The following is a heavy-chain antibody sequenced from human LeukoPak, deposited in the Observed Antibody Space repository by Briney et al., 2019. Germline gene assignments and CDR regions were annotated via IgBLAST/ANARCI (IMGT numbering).Heavy chain of an antibody. V-gene: IGHV4-4*07. Sequence: SETLSLTCTVSGGSISSYYWSWIRQPAGKGLEWIGRIYTSGSTNYNPSLKSRVTMSVDTSKNQFSLKLSSVTAADTAVYYCARDEGYGQRPLVITELFDIWGQGTMVTVSS. CDR2: IYTSGST. D-gene: IGHD5-18*01. CDR3: ARDEGYGQRPLVITELFDI. J-gene: IGHJ3*02. CDR1: GGSISSYY.